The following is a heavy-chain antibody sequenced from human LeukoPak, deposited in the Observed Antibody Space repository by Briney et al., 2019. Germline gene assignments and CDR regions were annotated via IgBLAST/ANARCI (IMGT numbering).Heavy chain of an antibody. CDR3: VKMRTYDFWTYDAFGI. V-gene: IGHV3-64D*09. CDR2: ISSNGGST. D-gene: IGHD3-3*01. Sequence: PGGSLRLSCSASGFTFSSYAMHWVRQAPGKGLEYVSAISSNGGSTYYADSVKGRFTISRDNSKNTLYLQMSSLRAEDTAVYYCVKMRTYDFWTYDAFGIWGQGTMVTVSS. CDR1: GFTFSSYA. J-gene: IGHJ3*02.